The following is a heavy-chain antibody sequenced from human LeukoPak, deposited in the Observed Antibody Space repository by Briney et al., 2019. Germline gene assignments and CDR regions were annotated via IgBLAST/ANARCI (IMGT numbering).Heavy chain of an antibody. J-gene: IGHJ4*02. CDR3: ATDRGWRTSGYYLYYFEY. CDR1: GFTLSTNA. D-gene: IGHD3-3*01. Sequence: PGGSLRLSCLTSGFTLSTNAMSWVRQAPGKGLEWVASIKHDGSEKYYVDSVRGRFTISRDNTKNSLYLQMSSLRAEDTAVYYCATDRGWRTSGYYLYYFEYWGQGTLVTFSS. V-gene: IGHV3-7*01. CDR2: IKHDGSEK.